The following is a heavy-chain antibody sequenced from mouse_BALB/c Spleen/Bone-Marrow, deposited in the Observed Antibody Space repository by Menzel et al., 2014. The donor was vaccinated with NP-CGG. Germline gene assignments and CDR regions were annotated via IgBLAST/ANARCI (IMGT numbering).Heavy chain of an antibody. V-gene: IGHV5-6-4*01. J-gene: IGHJ2*01. D-gene: IGHD2-4*01. CDR3: SKDGGYDYSYYFDY. Sequence: EVQRVESGGGLVKPGGSLKLSCAASGFTFSSYSMSWVRQTPEKRLEWVATISSGGHYTYYSDSVKGRFTISRDNAKNTLYLQMSSLKSEDTAMYYCSKDGGYDYSYYFDYWGQGTTLTVSS. CDR1: GFTFSSYS. CDR2: ISSGGHYT.